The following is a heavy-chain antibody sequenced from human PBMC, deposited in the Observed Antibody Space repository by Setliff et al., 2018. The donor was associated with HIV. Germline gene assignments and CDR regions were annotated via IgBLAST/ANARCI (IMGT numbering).Heavy chain of an antibody. J-gene: IGHJ2*01. V-gene: IGHV5-51*01. CDR1: GYSFTKFW. Sequence: GESLKISCQASGYSFTKFWIAWVRQMPGQGLEWMGIIYPSDSATAYSPSFQGQITISADKSISTAYLQWSSLKASDTAIYYCARSHFITLFGVIYYPGYFDLWGRGTQVTVSS. CDR2: IYPSDSAT. CDR3: ARSHFITLFGVIYYPGYFDL. D-gene: IGHD3-3*01.